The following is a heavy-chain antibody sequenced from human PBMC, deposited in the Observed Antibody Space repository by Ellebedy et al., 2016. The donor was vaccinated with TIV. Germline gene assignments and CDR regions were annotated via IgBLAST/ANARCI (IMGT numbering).Heavy chain of an antibody. CDR1: GDSISSGGYS. CDR3: ARARNYYDSSGYYWPYNWFDP. D-gene: IGHD3-22*01. Sequence: SETLSLTXAVSGDSISSGGYSWSWIRQPPGKGLEWIGYIYHSGKTYYNPSLKSRVTISVDRPKNQFSVRLNSVTAADTAVYYCARARNYYDSSGYYWPYNWFDPWGQGTLVTVSS. CDR2: IYHSGKT. V-gene: IGHV4-30-2*01. J-gene: IGHJ5*02.